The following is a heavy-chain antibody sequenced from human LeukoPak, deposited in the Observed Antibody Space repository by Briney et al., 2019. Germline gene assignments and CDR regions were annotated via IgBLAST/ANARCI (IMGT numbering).Heavy chain of an antibody. V-gene: IGHV3-30*14. J-gene: IGHJ3*02. Sequence: GGSLRLSCAASGFTFRNYAMYWVRQAPGRGLEWAAVVSFDGNTTFYSDSVKGRFTISRDNSKNTLYLQMNSLRAEDTAVYYCARDSGRFDVFDIWGQGTMVTVSS. D-gene: IGHD3-10*01. CDR3: ARDSGRFDVFDI. CDR1: GFTFRNYA. CDR2: VSFDGNTT.